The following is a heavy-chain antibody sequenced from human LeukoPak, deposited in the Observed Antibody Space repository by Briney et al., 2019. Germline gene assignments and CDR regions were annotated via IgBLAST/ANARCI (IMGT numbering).Heavy chain of an antibody. J-gene: IGHJ4*02. CDR3: ARGFRYYLDY. CDR1: GSTFSTYW. CDR2: LNQDGSEK. V-gene: IGHV3-7*01. Sequence: PGGSLRLSCAVSGSTFSTYWMSWVRQAPGKGLEWVANLNQDGSEKYYVDSVKGRFTISRDNAKNLVYLQMNSLRGEDTAVYYCARGFRYYLDYWGQGTLVTVSS.